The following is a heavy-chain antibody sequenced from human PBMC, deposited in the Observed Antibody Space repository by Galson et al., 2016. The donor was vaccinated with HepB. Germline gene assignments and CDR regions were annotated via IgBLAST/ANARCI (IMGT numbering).Heavy chain of an antibody. Sequence: SLRLSCAASGFTLSKYHMHWVRQAPGKGLEWVALSFHDEDYTYYPDSLKSRFTISRDNTKGNVYLHLNSLRDEDTAVYYCTREANDAFDIWGQGTMVTVSS. CDR1: GFTLSKYH. V-gene: IGHV3-30-3*01. CDR3: TREANDAFDI. CDR2: SFHDEDYT. J-gene: IGHJ3*02.